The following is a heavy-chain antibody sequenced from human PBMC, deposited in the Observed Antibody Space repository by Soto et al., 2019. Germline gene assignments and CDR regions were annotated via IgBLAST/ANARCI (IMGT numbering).Heavy chain of an antibody. V-gene: IGHV3-30*18. CDR1: GFTFSSYG. D-gene: IGHD3-22*01. Sequence: HPGGSLRLSCAASGFTFSSYGMHWVRQAPGKGLEWVAVISYDGSNKYYADSVKGRFTISRDNSKNTLYLQMNSLRAEDTAVYYCAKVGKSSYDSSGYYSQNSDFDYWGQGTLVTVSS. CDR2: ISYDGSNK. J-gene: IGHJ4*02. CDR3: AKVGKSSYDSSGYYSQNSDFDY.